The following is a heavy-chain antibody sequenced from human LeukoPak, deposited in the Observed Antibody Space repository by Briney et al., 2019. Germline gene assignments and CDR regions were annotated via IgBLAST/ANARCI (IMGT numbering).Heavy chain of an antibody. Sequence: ASVKVSCKASGYSFSDYYMYWVRQAPGQGLEWMGWINPRNGDTNYAQNFQGRVTMTREMSSSTAYMELSRLRSDDTAVYYCAKGGRHFDWISYFDHWGQGTLVTVSS. CDR2: INPRNGDT. CDR3: AKGGRHFDWISYFDH. D-gene: IGHD3-9*01. V-gene: IGHV1-2*02. J-gene: IGHJ4*02. CDR1: GYSFSDYY.